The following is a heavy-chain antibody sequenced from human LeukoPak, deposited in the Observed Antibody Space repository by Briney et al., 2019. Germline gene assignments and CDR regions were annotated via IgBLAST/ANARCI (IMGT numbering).Heavy chain of an antibody. Sequence: SETLSLTCTVSGGSISSHYWSWIRQPPGKGLEWIGYIYYSGSTNYNPSLKSRVTISVVTSKNQFSLTLSSVTAADTAIYYCASGSYYFDFWGQGTLVTVSS. D-gene: IGHD1-26*01. CDR3: ASGSYYFDF. CDR1: GGSISSHY. CDR2: IYYSGST. V-gene: IGHV4-59*11. J-gene: IGHJ4*02.